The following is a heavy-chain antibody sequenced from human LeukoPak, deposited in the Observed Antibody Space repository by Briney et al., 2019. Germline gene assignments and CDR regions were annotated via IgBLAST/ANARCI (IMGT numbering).Heavy chain of an antibody. CDR3: AAGETYYYDSTADDAFDI. D-gene: IGHD3-22*01. V-gene: IGHV5-51*01. CDR2: IYPGDSDT. J-gene: IGHJ3*02. CDR1: GYSFTSYW. Sequence: GESLKISCKGSGYSFTSYWIGWVRQMPGKGLEWMAIIYPGDSDTRYSPSFQGQVTISADKSISTAYLQWSSLKASDTAMYYCAAGETYYYDSTADDAFDIWGQGTMVTVSS.